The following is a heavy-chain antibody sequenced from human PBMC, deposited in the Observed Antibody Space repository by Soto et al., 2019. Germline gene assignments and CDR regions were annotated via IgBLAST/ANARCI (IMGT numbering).Heavy chain of an antibody. Sequence: GGSLRLSCAASGFTFSSYAMHWVRQAPGKGLEWVAVISYDGSNKYYADSVKGRFTISRDNSKNTLYLQMNSLRAEDTAVYYCAREAPIGIAAAGPFGYWGRGTLVTVSS. J-gene: IGHJ4*02. CDR2: ISYDGSNK. CDR3: AREAPIGIAAAGPFGY. CDR1: GFTFSSYA. V-gene: IGHV3-30-3*01. D-gene: IGHD6-13*01.